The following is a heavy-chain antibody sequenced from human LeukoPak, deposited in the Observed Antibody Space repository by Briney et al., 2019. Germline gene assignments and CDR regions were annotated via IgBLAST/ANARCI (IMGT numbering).Heavy chain of an antibody. CDR1: GFTVSSNY. V-gene: IGHV3-66*01. J-gene: IGHJ4*02. CDR2: IYSGGST. CDR3: STIFGVVISDY. D-gene: IGHD3-3*01. Sequence: GGSLRLSCAASGFTVSSNYMSWVRQAPGKGLEWVSVIYSGGSTYYADSVKGRFTISRDNSKNTLYLQMNSLRAEDTAVYYCSTIFGVVISDYWGQGTLVTVSS.